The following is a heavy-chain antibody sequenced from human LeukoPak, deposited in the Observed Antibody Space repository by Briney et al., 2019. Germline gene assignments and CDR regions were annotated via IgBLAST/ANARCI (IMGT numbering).Heavy chain of an antibody. D-gene: IGHD3-22*01. Sequence: PGRSLRLSCAASGFTFSSHAMHWVRQAPGKGLEWLTFISYTGRDKYYADSVKGRFTISRDNSKNTLYLQMNSLRAEDTAVYYCASGYYYGVDAFDIWGQGTMVTVSS. J-gene: IGHJ3*02. CDR1: GFTFSSHA. CDR3: ASGYYYGVDAFDI. CDR2: ISYTGRDK. V-gene: IGHV3-30*04.